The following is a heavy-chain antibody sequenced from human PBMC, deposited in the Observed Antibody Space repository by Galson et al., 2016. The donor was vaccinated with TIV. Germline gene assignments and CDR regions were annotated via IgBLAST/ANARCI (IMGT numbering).Heavy chain of an antibody. CDR1: GSIFSSYT. Sequence: SVKVSCKASGSIFSSYTIFWVRQAPGQGLEWMGRIIPIIGMTNYAQKFQGRVTITAATSTNPAYMELGSLRSEDTAIYYCARAGVGAARDGGDYWGQGTLVTVSS. J-gene: IGHJ4*02. V-gene: IGHV1-69*02. CDR3: ARAGVGAARDGGDY. D-gene: IGHD6-6*01. CDR2: IIPIIGMT.